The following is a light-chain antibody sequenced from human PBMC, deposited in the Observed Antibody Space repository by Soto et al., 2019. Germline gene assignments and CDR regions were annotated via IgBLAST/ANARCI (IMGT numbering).Light chain of an antibody. CDR1: GSNIGSHN. V-gene: IGLV1-47*01. J-gene: IGLJ1*01. CDR3: PTRDTRFPNQV. CDR2: KNN. Sequence: QSALAQTPSASGTPGQRVTISCSGSGSNIGSHNVDWYQHLPGTAPKLLIYKNNQRPSGVPDRFSGSKSGASASLAISGLRSEYDFMLQRPTRDTRFPNQVFGT.